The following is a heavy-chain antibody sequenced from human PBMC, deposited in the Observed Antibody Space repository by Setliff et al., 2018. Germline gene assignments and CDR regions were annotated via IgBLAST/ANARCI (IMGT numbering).Heavy chain of an antibody. D-gene: IGHD3-10*01. CDR3: ARVDFTMIQGVLGL. V-gene: IGHV4-39*07. Sequence: SETLSLTCNVSGGSVSSTSHYWGWIRQPPRKGMEWIGSVYYSGYTYYNPSLQSRVTISVDMSKNQFSMKLTSVTAADTAVYYCARVDFTMIQGVLGLWGQGTLVTVSS. CDR1: GGSVSSTSHY. CDR2: VYYSGYT. J-gene: IGHJ1*01.